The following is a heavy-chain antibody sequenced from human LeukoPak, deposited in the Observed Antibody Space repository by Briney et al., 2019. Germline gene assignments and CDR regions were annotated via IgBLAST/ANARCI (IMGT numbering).Heavy chain of an antibody. Sequence: GGSLRLSCAASGFTFSSYAMHWVRQAPGKGLGWVAVISYDGSNTYYADSVKGRFTISRDNSKNTLYLQINSLRAEDTAVYYCARDLKDIVVVVAATWDVWGKGTTVTVS. J-gene: IGHJ6*03. V-gene: IGHV3-30*04. D-gene: IGHD2-15*01. CDR1: GFTFSSYA. CDR2: ISYDGSNT. CDR3: ARDLKDIVVVVAATWDV.